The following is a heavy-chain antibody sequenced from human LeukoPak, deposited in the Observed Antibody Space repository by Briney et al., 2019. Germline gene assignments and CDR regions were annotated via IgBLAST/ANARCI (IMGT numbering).Heavy chain of an antibody. J-gene: IGHJ4*02. CDR1: GGPITSGSYY. CDR2: INTSGST. CDR3: ARDHSGYFPAFDY. Sequence: PSETLSLTCSVSGGPITSGSYYWNWIRQPPGKGLEWIGRINTSGSTNYNPSLKSRVTISVDTSKNQFSLRLSSVTAADTAVYYCARDHSGYFPAFDYWGQGALVTVSS. V-gene: IGHV4-61*02. D-gene: IGHD3-22*01.